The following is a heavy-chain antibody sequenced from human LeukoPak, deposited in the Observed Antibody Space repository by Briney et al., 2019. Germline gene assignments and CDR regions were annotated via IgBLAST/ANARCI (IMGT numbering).Heavy chain of an antibody. Sequence: PGGSLRLSCAASGFTFNNYAMSWVRQAPGKGLEWVSLIMSGGTTYYADSVKGRFTISRDKSKDTLHLQMNSLRAEDTAVYYSAKDLPYSGWAFEIWGLGTMVTVSS. CDR2: IMSGGTT. D-gene: IGHD6-13*01. J-gene: IGHJ3*02. V-gene: IGHV3-23*01. CDR3: AKDLPYSGWAFEI. CDR1: GFTFNNYA.